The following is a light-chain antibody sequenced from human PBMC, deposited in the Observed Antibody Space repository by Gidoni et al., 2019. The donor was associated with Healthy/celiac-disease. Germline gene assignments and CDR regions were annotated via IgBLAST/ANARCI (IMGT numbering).Light chain of an antibody. CDR3: LLSYSGANWV. Sequence: QAVVTQEPSLTVSPGGTVTLTCGSSTGAVTSGHYPYLFQQKPGQAPRTLIYDTSNKHSWTPARFSGSLLGGKAALTLSGAQPEDEAEYYCLLSYSGANWVFGGGTKLTVL. CDR2: DTS. J-gene: IGLJ3*02. CDR1: TGAVTSGHY. V-gene: IGLV7-46*01.